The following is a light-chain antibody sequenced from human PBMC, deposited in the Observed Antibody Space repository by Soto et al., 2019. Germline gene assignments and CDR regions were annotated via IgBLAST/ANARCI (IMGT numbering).Light chain of an antibody. CDR3: HHYGDSPIYT. V-gene: IGKV3-20*01. CDR2: GAS. J-gene: IGKJ3*01. CDR1: QSVSRNY. Sequence: EIVLTQSPGTLSLSPGATATLSCRASQSVSRNYLAWFQQKPDQAPRLLIHGASSRAAGTPDRFSGSGSGTDFTLTISSLEPEDVAVYYCHHYGDSPIYTFGPGTKVDFK.